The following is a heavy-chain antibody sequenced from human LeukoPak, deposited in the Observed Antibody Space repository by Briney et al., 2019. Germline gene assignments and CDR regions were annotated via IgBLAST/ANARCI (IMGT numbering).Heavy chain of an antibody. Sequence: GGSLRLSCAASGFTFSSYAMSWVRQAPGKGLEWVSAISGSGGSTYYADSVKGRFTISRDNSKNTLYLQMNSLRAEDTAVYYCGNHPFGGSGSYVNAFDIWGQGTMVTVSS. D-gene: IGHD3-10*01. CDR1: GFTFSSYA. J-gene: IGHJ3*02. CDR2: ISGSGGST. CDR3: GNHPFGGSGSYVNAFDI. V-gene: IGHV3-23*01.